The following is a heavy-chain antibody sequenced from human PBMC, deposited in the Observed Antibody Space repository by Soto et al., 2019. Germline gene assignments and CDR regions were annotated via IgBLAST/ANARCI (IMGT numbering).Heavy chain of an antibody. J-gene: IGHJ4*02. CDR3: ARDRWGDTYFDY. CDR1: GFTVSSNY. Sequence: EVQLVESGGGLIQPGGSLRLSCAASGFTVSSNYMSWVRPAPGKGLEWVSVIYSGGRTYYADSVKGRFTISRDNSKNTLYLQMNSLRAEDPAVYYCARDRWGDTYFDYWGQGTLVTVS. V-gene: IGHV3-53*01. CDR2: IYSGGRT. D-gene: IGHD2-21*02.